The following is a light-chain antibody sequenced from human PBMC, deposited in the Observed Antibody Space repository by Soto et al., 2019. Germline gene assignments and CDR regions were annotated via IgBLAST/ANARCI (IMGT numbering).Light chain of an antibody. V-gene: IGKV3-11*01. CDR2: DAS. CDR1: QSVSSY. J-gene: IGKJ3*01. Sequence: EIVLTQSPGTQSLSPGERATLSCRASQSVSSYLAWYQQKPGQAPRLLIYDASNRATGIPARFSGSGSGTDFTLTISSLEPEDFAVYYCQQRSNWPGFGPGTKVDNK. CDR3: QQRSNWPG.